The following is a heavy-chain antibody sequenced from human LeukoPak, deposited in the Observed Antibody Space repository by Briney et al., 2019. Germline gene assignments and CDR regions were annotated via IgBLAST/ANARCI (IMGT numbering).Heavy chain of an antibody. CDR2: SSSTGRTV. Sequence: GGSLRLSCAASGFSLSDYFMSWVRQAPGNGLEWVSYSSSTGRTVYYADSVKGRFTTSRDNGKNSLYLQMNSLRAEDTVVYYCARYFGRNWGQGTLVTVSS. D-gene: IGHD3-3*01. CDR3: ARYFGRN. CDR1: GFSLSDYF. V-gene: IGHV3-11*01. J-gene: IGHJ4*02.